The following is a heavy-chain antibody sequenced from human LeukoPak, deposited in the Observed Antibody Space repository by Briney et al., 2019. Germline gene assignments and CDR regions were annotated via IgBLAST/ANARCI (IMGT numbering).Heavy chain of an antibody. CDR1: GGSISSGSYH. Sequence: PSETLSLTCNVSGGSISSGSYHWSWIRQPAGKGLEWIGRIHTSGSTNYNPSLKSRVTISVDTSKNQLSLKLSSVTAADTAVYYCARDRTTVTPFDFWGQGTLLTVSS. D-gene: IGHD4-17*01. J-gene: IGHJ4*02. CDR3: ARDRTTVTPFDF. CDR2: IHTSGST. V-gene: IGHV4-61*02.